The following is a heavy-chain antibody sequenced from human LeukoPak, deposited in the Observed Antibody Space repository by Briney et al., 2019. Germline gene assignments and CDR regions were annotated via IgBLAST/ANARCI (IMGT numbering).Heavy chain of an antibody. V-gene: IGHV3-21*01. CDR1: GFTFSSYS. Sequence: PGGSLRLSCAASGFTFSSYSMNWVRQAPGKGLEWVSSISSSSSYIYYADSVKGRFTISRGNAKNSLYLQMNSLRAEDTAVYYCARRGYSGYDPDYWGQGTLVTVSS. CDR2: ISSSSSYI. CDR3: ARRGYSGYDPDY. J-gene: IGHJ4*02. D-gene: IGHD5-12*01.